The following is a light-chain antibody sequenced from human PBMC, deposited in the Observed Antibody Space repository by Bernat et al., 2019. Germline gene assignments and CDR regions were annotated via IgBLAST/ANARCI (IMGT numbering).Light chain of an antibody. V-gene: IGKV2-30*01. Sequence: DVVMTQSPVYLPVSLGQPASISCRSSLSLVYSDGNTYFSWFLQRPGQSPRRLIYKVHIRDSGVPDRFSGSGSGTDFTLRISGVEAEDVGIYYCMQGSHWPWTFGQGTNVEIK. CDR3: MQGSHWPWT. CDR1: LSLVYSDGNTY. J-gene: IGKJ1*01. CDR2: KVH.